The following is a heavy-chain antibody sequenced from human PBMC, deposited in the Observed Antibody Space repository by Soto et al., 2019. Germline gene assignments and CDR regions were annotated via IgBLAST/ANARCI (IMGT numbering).Heavy chain of an antibody. D-gene: IGHD3-16*01. J-gene: IGHJ4*02. Sequence: QVQLLESGPGLVKPSQTLSLTCTVSGGSISSGGYYWSWIRQHPGEGLEWIGYIYYSGSTYYHPSLKSRATVSVDTSKNQFSLKLSTVTAADTAVYYCGRGPGIMAKIRYWGKGTLVNVTS. CDR2: IYYSGST. CDR1: GGSISSGGYY. CDR3: GRGPGIMAKIRY. V-gene: IGHV4-31*03.